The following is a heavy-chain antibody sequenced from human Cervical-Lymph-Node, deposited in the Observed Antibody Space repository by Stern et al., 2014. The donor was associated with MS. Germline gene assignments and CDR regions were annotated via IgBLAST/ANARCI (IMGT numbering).Heavy chain of an antibody. D-gene: IGHD1-1*01. J-gene: IGHJ6*02. V-gene: IGHV3-30*01. CDR1: PFTFSNHV. Sequence: VQLVQSGGGVVQPGRALRLSCAASPFTFSNHVMHCVRQAPGQGLDWAAVITSDGSTKYYADSVKGRFTISRDKSRNTLYLQVNSLRTDDTAVYYCARVGPTGYYGLDLWGQGTTVTVSS. CDR2: ITSDGSTK. CDR3: ARVGPTGYYGLDL.